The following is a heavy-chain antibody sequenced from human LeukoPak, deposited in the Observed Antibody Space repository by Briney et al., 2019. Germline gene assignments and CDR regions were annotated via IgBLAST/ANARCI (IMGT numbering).Heavy chain of an antibody. Sequence: SETLSLTCTVSGGSISSYYWSWIRQPPGKGLEWIGYIYYSGSTNYNPSLKSRVTISVDTSKNQFSLKLSSVTAADTAVYYCARDGRIVGATLGTFDIWGQGTMVTVSS. CDR3: ARDGRIVGATLGTFDI. V-gene: IGHV4-59*12. J-gene: IGHJ3*02. CDR1: GGSISSYY. D-gene: IGHD1-26*01. CDR2: IYYSGST.